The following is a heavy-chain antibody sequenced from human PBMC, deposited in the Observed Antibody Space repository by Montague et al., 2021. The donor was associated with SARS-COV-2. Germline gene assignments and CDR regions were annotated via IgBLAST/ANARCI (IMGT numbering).Heavy chain of an antibody. CDR3: ARAQNTCFIANCVNYFDV. J-gene: IGHJ4*02. V-gene: IGHV4-59*01. D-gene: IGHD1-1*01. Sequence: SETLSLTCEVSGDAISSYYWSWIRQSPGKGLEWIGYVHYTGSTKYNPSLKTRVTLSLGTPKNHFSLKLRSVTAADTAIYYCARAQNTCFIANCVNYFDVWGLGALVPVSS. CDR1: GDAISSYY. CDR2: VHYTGST.